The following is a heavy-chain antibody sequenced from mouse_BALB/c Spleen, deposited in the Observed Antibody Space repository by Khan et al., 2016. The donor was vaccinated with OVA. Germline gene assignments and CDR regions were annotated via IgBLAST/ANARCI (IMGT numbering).Heavy chain of an antibody. J-gene: IGHJ3*01. D-gene: IGHD2-14*01. CDR2: INPSNGYT. Sequence: QVQLQQSGAELARPGASVKMSCKASGYTFTSYTIHWIKKRPGQGLEWIGYINPSNGYTNYNQKFKDKATLTTDKSSTTAYLQLSSLTSDDSAVNNCVREGAYHRNDGWFTYWGQGTLVTVSA. V-gene: IGHV1-4*01. CDR1: GYTFTSYT. CDR3: VREGAYHRNDGWFTY.